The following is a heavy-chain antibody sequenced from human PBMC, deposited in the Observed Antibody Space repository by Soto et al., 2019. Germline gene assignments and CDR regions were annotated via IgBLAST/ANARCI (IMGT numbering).Heavy chain of an antibody. CDR3: ARPNRYYDFWSGYPEYYYYGMDV. V-gene: IGHV3-30-3*01. J-gene: IGHJ6*02. CDR1: GFTFSSYA. Sequence: GGSLRLSCAASGFTFSSYAMHWVRQAPGKGLEWVAVISYDGSNEYYADSVKGRFTISRDNSKNTLYLQMNSLRAEDTAVYYCARPNRYYDFWSGYPEYYYYGMDVWGQGTTVTVSS. CDR2: ISYDGSNE. D-gene: IGHD3-3*01.